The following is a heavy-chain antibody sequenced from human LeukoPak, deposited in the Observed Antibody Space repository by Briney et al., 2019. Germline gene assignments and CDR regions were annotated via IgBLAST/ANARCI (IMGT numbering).Heavy chain of an antibody. J-gene: IGHJ6*02. CDR1: GFTFSGYA. CDR3: ARDLSSGSYYYYGMDV. D-gene: IGHD1-26*01. CDR2: TGGSGATT. V-gene: IGHV3-23*01. Sequence: GGALRLSCAASGFTFSGYAMSWVRQAPGKGLEWVSGTGGSGATTYYADSVKGRFTISRDNSKNTLYLQMNSLRAEDTAVYYCARDLSSGSYYYYGMDVWGQGTTVTVSS.